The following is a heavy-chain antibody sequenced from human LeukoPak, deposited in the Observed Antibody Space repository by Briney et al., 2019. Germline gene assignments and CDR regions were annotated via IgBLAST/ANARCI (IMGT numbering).Heavy chain of an antibody. V-gene: IGHV1-18*01. D-gene: IGHD3-22*01. Sequence: ASVKVSCTASGYTFTSYGISWVRQAPGQGLEWMGWISAYNGNTNYAQKLQGRVTMTTDTSTSTAYMELRSLRSDDTAVYYCARDTRGIVVVMDDAFDIWGQGTMVTVSS. CDR1: GYTFTSYG. J-gene: IGHJ3*02. CDR2: ISAYNGNT. CDR3: ARDTRGIVVVMDDAFDI.